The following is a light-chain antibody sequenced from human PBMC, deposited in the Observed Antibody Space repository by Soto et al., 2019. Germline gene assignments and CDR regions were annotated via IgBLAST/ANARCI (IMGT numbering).Light chain of an antibody. V-gene: IGKV3-15*01. CDR1: QSVSNN. Sequence: EIVMTQSPATLSVSPGERATLSCRASQSVSNNLVWYQQKPGQAPRLLIYDASTRATGIPARFSGSGSGTEFTLSISSLQSEDFAVYYCQQYNNWPPYTFGPGTKLEIK. CDR3: QQYNNWPPYT. J-gene: IGKJ2*01. CDR2: DAS.